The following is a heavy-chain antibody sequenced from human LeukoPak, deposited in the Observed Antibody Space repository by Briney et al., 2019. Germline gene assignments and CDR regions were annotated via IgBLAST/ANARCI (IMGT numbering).Heavy chain of an antibody. Sequence: SETLSLTCTVSGGSNSSSTYYWGWIRQPPGKGREWIGSIYYSGSTYYNPSLKSRVTISVDTSKNQFSLKLSSVTAADTAVYYCARLNVDTAMVYDAFDIWGQGTMVTVSS. V-gene: IGHV4-39*01. D-gene: IGHD5-18*01. CDR2: IYYSGST. CDR3: ARLNVDTAMVYDAFDI. J-gene: IGHJ3*02. CDR1: GGSNSSSTYY.